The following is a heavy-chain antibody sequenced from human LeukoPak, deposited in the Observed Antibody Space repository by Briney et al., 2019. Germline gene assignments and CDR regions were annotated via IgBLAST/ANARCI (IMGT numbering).Heavy chain of an antibody. CDR3: TRTDSSTAIDY. J-gene: IGHJ4*02. CDR2: IHNSGGT. Sequence: SETLSLTCTVSGGSISDYYWSWIRQTPGRGLEWIGYIHNSGGTNYSPSLRSRVTISVDTSKNQFSLKLNSVTAADTAMYYCTRTDSSTAIDYWGQGTLVTVSS. CDR1: GGSISDYY. D-gene: IGHD6-19*01. V-gene: IGHV4-59*01.